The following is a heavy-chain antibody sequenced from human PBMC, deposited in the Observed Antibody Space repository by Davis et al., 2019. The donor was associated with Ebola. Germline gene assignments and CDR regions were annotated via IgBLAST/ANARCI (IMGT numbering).Heavy chain of an antibody. D-gene: IGHD5-12*01. CDR2: ISSSSNYI. J-gene: IGHJ4*02. V-gene: IGHV3-21*04. Sequence: PGGSLRLSCAASGFTFSSYSMNWVRQAPGKGLEWVSSISSSSNYIYYADSVKGRFTISRDNAKNSLYLQMNSLRAEDTAVYYCARDPGSSRGYSGYDSDYWGQGTLVTVSS. CDR3: ARDPGSSRGYSGYDSDY. CDR1: GFTFSSYS.